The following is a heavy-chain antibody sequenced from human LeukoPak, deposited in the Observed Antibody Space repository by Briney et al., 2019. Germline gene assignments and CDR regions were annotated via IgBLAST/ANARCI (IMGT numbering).Heavy chain of an antibody. CDR2: INWNGGST. V-gene: IGHV3-20*04. CDR3: AGESRYVWGSYLDY. CDR1: GFTFDDYG. J-gene: IGHJ4*02. D-gene: IGHD3-16*02. Sequence: RPGGSLRLSCAASGFTFDDYGMSWVRQAPGKGLEWVSGINWNGGSTGYADSVKGRFTISRDNAKNSLYLQMNSLRAEDTALYYCAGESRYVWGSYLDYWGQGTLVTVSS.